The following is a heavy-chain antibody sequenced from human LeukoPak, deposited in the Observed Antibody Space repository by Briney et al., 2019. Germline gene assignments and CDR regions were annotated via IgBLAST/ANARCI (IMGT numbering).Heavy chain of an antibody. CDR2: INPNSGGT. CDR1: GYTFTGYY. CDR3: ARAAQHYDFWSGSHLDYMDV. J-gene: IGHJ6*03. V-gene: IGHV1-2*02. Sequence: GASVKVSCKASGYTFTGYYMHWVRQAPGQGLEWMGWINPNSGGTNYAQKFQGRVTMTRDTSISTAYMELSRLRSDDTAVYYCARAAQHYDFWSGSHLDYMDVWGKGATVTVSS. D-gene: IGHD3-3*01.